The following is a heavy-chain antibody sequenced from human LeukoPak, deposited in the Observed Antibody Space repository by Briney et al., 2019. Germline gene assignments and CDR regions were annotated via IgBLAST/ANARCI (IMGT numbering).Heavy chain of an antibody. Sequence: GSGPALAKPTQTLTLTCTFSGFSLSTSGMCVSWIRQPPGKALEWLALIDWDDDKYYSTSLKTRLTISKDTSKNQVVLTMTNMDPVDTATYYCARIRVSTMVRGAIGPYDYWGQGTLVTVSS. V-gene: IGHV2-70*01. CDR3: ARIRVSTMVRGAIGPYDY. D-gene: IGHD3-10*01. CDR2: IDWDDDK. J-gene: IGHJ4*02. CDR1: GFSLSTSGMC.